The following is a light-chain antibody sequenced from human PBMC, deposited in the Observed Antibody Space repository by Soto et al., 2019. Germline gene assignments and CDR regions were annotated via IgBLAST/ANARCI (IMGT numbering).Light chain of an antibody. Sequence: DIPMTQSPSTLSASVGDRVTITCRASGSIDRWLAWYQQKPGKAPKLLIYEASSLKSGVPSRFSGSRSETEFTLTISSLQPDDFATYYCQQYYSFSPLTFGGGTKVEIK. V-gene: IGKV1-5*03. CDR3: QQYYSFSPLT. CDR2: EAS. J-gene: IGKJ4*01. CDR1: GSIDRW.